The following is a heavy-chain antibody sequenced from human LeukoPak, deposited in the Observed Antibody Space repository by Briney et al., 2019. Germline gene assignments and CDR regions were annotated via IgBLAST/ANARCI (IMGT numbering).Heavy chain of an antibody. Sequence: ASVEVSCKASGYTFTVYYMHWARQAPGQGLEWMGIINPSSGGTTYAQKFQGRVTMTRDTSTSTVYMDLSGLRSEDTAVYYCARDLYYGSGAYYNGWDYWGQGTLVTVSS. V-gene: IGHV1-46*01. J-gene: IGHJ4*02. CDR1: GYTFTVYY. CDR3: ARDLYYGSGAYYNGWDY. D-gene: IGHD3-10*01. CDR2: INPSSGGT.